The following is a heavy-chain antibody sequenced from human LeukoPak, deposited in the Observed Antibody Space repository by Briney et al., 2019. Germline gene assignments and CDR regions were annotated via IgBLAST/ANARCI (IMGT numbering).Heavy chain of an antibody. CDR2: ISPNTGDT. CDR3: ARDSGTTGEVKFDP. V-gene: IGHV1-2*02. J-gene: IGHJ5*02. Sequence: ASVKVSCKASGYTFTAYYIHWVRQAPGQGLEWMGRISPNTGDTTYAQKFQGRVTMTRDTSITTAYMELSRLRFDDTALYYCARDSGTTGEVKFDPWGQGTLVTVSS. CDR1: GYTFTAYY. D-gene: IGHD3-10*01.